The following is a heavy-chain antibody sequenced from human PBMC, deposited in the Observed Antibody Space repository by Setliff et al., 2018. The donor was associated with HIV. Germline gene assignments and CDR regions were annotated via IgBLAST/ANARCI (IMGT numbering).Heavy chain of an antibody. J-gene: IGHJ4*01. D-gene: IGHD1-26*01. CDR2: INTDGSSA. Sequence: GGSLRLSCAASGFTFSNSWMHWVRQAPGKGLVWVSRINTDGSSATYADSVKGRFTNSRDNARNSFYLQMNSLRVDDTAVYFCARDKWASGFDFWGHGTLVTVSS. CDR1: GFTFSNSW. CDR3: ARDKWASGFDF. V-gene: IGHV3-74*03.